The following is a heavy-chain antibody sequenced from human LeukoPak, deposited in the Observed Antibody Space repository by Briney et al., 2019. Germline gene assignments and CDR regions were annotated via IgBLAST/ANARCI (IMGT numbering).Heavy chain of an antibody. CDR3: AKDQREWVVVPAAIEY. D-gene: IGHD2-2*01. CDR2: ISYDGSNK. J-gene: IGHJ4*02. V-gene: IGHV3-30*18. CDR1: GFTFSSYG. Sequence: GRSLRLSCAASGFTFSSYGMHWVRQAPGKGLEWVAVISYDGSNKYYADSVKGRFTISRDNSKNTLYLQVNSLRAEDTAVYYCAKDQREWVVVPAAIEYWGQGTLVTVSS.